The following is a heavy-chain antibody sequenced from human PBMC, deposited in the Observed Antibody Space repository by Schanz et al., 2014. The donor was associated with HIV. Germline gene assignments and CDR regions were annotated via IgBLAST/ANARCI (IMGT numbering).Heavy chain of an antibody. D-gene: IGHD3-16*02. CDR2: ISSDGRTT. CDR3: ARDYRDLQEFYYGMDV. Sequence: QLVESGGDLVKPGGSLRFSCVASGFTFSGYGLHWVRQAPGEGLVWVSRISSDGRTTIYADYVKGRFTISRDNAKKTLYLQMNSLRAEDTAVYYCARDYRDLQEFYYGMDVWGQGTTVSVS. V-gene: IGHV3-74*01. CDR1: GFTFSGYG. J-gene: IGHJ6*02.